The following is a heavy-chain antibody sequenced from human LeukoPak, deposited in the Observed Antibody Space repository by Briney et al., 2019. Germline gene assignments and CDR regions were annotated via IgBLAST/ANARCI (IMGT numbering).Heavy chain of an antibody. CDR2: IYYSGST. J-gene: IGHJ4*02. Sequence: SETLSLTCTVSGGSISSYYWSWIRQPPGKGLEWIGYIYYSGSTNYNPSLKSRVTISVDTSNNQFSLKLSSVTADATAVYYSASHVWEAVADYDYWGQGTLVTVSS. D-gene: IGHD6-19*01. V-gene: IGHV4-59*08. CDR3: ASHVWEAVADYDY. CDR1: GGSISSYY.